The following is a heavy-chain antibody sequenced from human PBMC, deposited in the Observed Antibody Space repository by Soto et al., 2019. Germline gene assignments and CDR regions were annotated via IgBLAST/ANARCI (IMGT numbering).Heavy chain of an antibody. D-gene: IGHD3-22*01. J-gene: IGHJ4*02. Sequence: SDTLSLTCTVSGASISTYYWSWIRQTPGKGLELIGYIYSSGTTDYNPSLKSRVTISVDASNNQFSLRLTSVTAADTAVYYCARAGDSSGYYYVFDYWGQGTQVTVSS. CDR1: GASISTYY. CDR3: ARAGDSSGYYYVFDY. V-gene: IGHV4-59*01. CDR2: IYSSGTT.